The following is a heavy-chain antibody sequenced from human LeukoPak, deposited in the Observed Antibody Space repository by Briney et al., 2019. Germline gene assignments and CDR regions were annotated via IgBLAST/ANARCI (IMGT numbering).Heavy chain of an antibody. J-gene: IGHJ4*02. D-gene: IGHD6-13*01. Sequence: GGSLRLSCAASGFTFDDYAMHWVRQAPGKGLEWVSGISWNSGSIGYADSVKGRFTISRDNAKNSLYLQMNSLRAEDTALYYCAKAHWSSGWCEEGVGFDYWGQGTLVTVSS. CDR2: ISWNSGSI. CDR1: GFTFDDYA. CDR3: AKAHWSSGWCEEGVGFDY. V-gene: IGHV3-9*01.